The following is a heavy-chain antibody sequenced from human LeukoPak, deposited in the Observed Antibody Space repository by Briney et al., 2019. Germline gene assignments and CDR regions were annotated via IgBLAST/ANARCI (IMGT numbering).Heavy chain of an antibody. J-gene: IGHJ4*02. D-gene: IGHD3-3*01. CDR2: ISPGGST. CDR1: GGSFSDYD. Sequence: SETLSLTCAVYGGSFSDYDWSWIRQPPGKGLEWIGEISPGGSTNCDPSLKSRVTISVDTSKNQFSLKLSSVTAADTAVYYCARDSTYYADYWGQGTLVTVSS. V-gene: IGHV4-34*01. CDR3: ARDSTYYADY.